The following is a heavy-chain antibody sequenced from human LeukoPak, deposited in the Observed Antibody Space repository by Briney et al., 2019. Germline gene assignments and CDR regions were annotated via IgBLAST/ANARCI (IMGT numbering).Heavy chain of an antibody. V-gene: IGHV1-2*02. CDR2: IDPKSDVT. Sequence: ASVKVSCKASGYTFTSYAMNWARQAPGQGLEWMGWIDPKSDVTNYAQKFQGRVAMTRDASISTAYMELSRLIYDDTAVYYCARAGRSTFGVLNYCFDYWGQGALVTVSS. CDR3: ARAGRSTFGVLNYCFDY. J-gene: IGHJ4*02. D-gene: IGHD3-10*01. CDR1: GYTFTSYA.